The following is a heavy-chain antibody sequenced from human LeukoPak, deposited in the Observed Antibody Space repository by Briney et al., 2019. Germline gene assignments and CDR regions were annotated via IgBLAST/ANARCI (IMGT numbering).Heavy chain of an antibody. CDR1: GCSLSTTGVG. Sequence: SGPTLVKPTQTLTITCIFSGCSLSTTGVGVGWIRQPPGKALEWLALIYWDDDDRFNPSLKNRLTIFKNTSNNLVVLTMTNMDPLYTATYYYARRPIPQDYYFDFWGLGTLVTVSS. V-gene: IGHV2-5*02. J-gene: IGHJ4*02. CDR2: IYWDDDD. CDR3: ARRPIPQDYYFDF. D-gene: IGHD1-14*01.